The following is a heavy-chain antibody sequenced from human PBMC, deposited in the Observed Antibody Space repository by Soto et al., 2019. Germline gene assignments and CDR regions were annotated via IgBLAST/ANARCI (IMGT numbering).Heavy chain of an antibody. CDR2: IIPIFRAP. Sequence: QVQLEQSGAEVLKPGSSVKLSCKTSGDTFDTFAISWVRQAPGQGLEWMGGIIPIFRAPDYARKFQGRDTIHADVSPSTAHPALSSLRSEDTAVYYCAGDKGRGQLGGNYYYSLDVWGQGTTVTVSS. CDR3: AGDKGRGQLGGNYYYSLDV. CDR1: GDTFDTFA. D-gene: IGHD1-1*01. V-gene: IGHV1-69*12. J-gene: IGHJ6*02.